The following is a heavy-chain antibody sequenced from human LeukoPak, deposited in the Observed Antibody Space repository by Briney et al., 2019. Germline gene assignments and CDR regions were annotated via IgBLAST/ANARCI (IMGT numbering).Heavy chain of an antibody. J-gene: IGHJ6*02. V-gene: IGHV3-30*03. CDR1: GFTFSSYG. Sequence: PGGSLRLSCAASGFTFSSYGMHWVRQAPGKGLEWVAVISYDGSNKYYADSVKGRFTISRDNSKNTLYLQMNSLRAEDTAVYYCARERCSSTSCYKGYYYYGMDVWGQGTTVTVSS. CDR2: ISYDGSNK. D-gene: IGHD2-2*02. CDR3: ARERCSSTSCYKGYYYYGMDV.